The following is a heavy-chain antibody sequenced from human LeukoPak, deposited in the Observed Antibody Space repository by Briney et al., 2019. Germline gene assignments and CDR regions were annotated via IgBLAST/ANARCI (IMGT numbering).Heavy chain of an antibody. Sequence: PGGSLRLSCAASGFTLSTYATHWVRQAPGKGLEWVAYISGTGFTTYYADSVKGRFTISSDSSKNTLFLQMNSLRAEDTAIYYCAKDGYNWIAFDDWGQGTLVTVSS. D-gene: IGHD1-20*01. CDR1: GFTLSTYA. CDR2: ISGTGFTT. V-gene: IGHV3-23*01. CDR3: AKDGYNWIAFDD. J-gene: IGHJ4*02.